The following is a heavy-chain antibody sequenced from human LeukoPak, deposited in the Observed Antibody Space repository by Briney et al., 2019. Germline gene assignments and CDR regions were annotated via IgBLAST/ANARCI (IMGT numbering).Heavy chain of an antibody. CDR2: ISAYNGNT. J-gene: IGHJ4*02. D-gene: IGHD2-15*01. CDR1: GYTFTSYG. V-gene: IGHV1-18*01. Sequence: ASVKVACKVSGYTFTSYGISWVRQAPGQGLEWMGWISAYNGNTNYAQKLQGRVTMTTHTSTSTAYMELRSLRSDDTAVYYCARDQPIAYFGCSGGSCYGGGIDYWGQGTLVTVSS. CDR3: ARDQPIAYFGCSGGSCYGGGIDY.